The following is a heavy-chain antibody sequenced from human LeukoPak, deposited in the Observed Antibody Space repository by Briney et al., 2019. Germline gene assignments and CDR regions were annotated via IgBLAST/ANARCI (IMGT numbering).Heavy chain of an antibody. CDR3: ARPMVRGVMSSSRY. D-gene: IGHD3-10*01. Sequence: GGSLRLSCAASGFTFSSYSMIWVRQAPGKGLEWVSSISSSSSYIYYADSVKGRFTISRDNAKNSLYLQMNSLRAEDTAVYYCARPMVRGVMSSSRYWGQGTLVTVSS. CDR2: ISSSSSYI. V-gene: IGHV3-21*01. J-gene: IGHJ4*02. CDR1: GFTFSSYS.